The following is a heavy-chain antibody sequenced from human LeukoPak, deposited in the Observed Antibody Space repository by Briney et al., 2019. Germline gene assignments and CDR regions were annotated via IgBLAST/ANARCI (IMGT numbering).Heavy chain of an antibody. CDR2: VSASSNI. Sequence: GGSLRLSCAASGFTVSGNYMNWVRQAPGKGLEWVSTVSASSNIHYSDSVKGRFTISRDNARNSLYLQMNSLRDEDTAVYYCARDGLHTAHFDYWGQGTLVTVSS. V-gene: IGHV3-69-1*01. CDR1: GFTVSGNY. J-gene: IGHJ4*02. CDR3: ARDGLHTAHFDY. D-gene: IGHD5-18*01.